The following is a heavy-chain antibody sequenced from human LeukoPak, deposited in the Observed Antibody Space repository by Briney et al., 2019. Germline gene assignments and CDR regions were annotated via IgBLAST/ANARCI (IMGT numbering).Heavy chain of an antibody. CDR3: ATPMTTVPPLDY. CDR1: GYTLTELS. V-gene: IGHV1-24*01. J-gene: IGHJ4*02. CDR2: FDPEDGET. D-gene: IGHD4-17*01. Sequence: GASVKVSCKVSGYTLTELSIHWVRQAPGKGLEWMGGFDPEDGETIYAQKFQGRVTMTEDTSTDTAYMELSSLRSEDTAVYYCATPMTTVPPLDYWGQGTLVTVSS.